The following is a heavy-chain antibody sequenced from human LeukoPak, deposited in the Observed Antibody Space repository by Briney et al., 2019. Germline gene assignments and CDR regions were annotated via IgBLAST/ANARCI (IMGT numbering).Heavy chain of an antibody. CDR3: ARHSNTWYYFDY. Sequence: SETLSLTCTVSGGSISSYYWTWIRQPPGKGLEFIGYIYSSGSTNYNPSLKSRVSMSVDTSRNQFSLKLSSVTAADTAVYYCARHSNTWYYFDYWGQGNLVTVSS. D-gene: IGHD6-13*01. V-gene: IGHV4-59*01. CDR1: GGSISSYY. CDR2: IYSSGST. J-gene: IGHJ4*02.